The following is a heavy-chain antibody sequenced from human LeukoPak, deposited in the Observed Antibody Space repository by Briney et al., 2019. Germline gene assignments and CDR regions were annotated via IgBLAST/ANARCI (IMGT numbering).Heavy chain of an antibody. D-gene: IGHD3-10*01. CDR3: ARGGRTRSMVRGILDY. CDR2: INHSGST. J-gene: IGHJ4*02. CDR1: GGSFSGYY. V-gene: IGHV4-34*01. Sequence: SETLSLTCAVYGGSFSGYYWSWIRQPPGKGLEWIGEINHSGSTNYNPSLKSRVTISVDTSKNQFSLKLSSVTAADTAVYYCARGGRTRSMVRGILDYWGQGTLVTVSS.